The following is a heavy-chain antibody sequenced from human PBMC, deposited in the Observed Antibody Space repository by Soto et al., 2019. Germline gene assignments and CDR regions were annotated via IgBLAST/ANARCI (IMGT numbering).Heavy chain of an antibody. V-gene: IGHV4-30-4*01. CDR3: ARGGNGYHSLTLFSSHY. CDR1: GGSISSGDYY. D-gene: IGHD3-9*01. CDR2: IYYSGYT. J-gene: IGHJ4*02. Sequence: QVQLQESGPGLVKPSQTLSLTCTVSGGSISSGDYYWTWIRQPPGTGLEWIGYIYYSGYTYYNPSLKGRITTSGDPSKNQVSLKLTSVTAADTAVYVWARGGNGYHSLTLFSSHYWGQGTLVTVSS.